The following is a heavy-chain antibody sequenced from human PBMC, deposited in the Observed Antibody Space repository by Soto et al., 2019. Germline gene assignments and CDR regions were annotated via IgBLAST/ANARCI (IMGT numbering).Heavy chain of an antibody. CDR2: ISGSGGST. V-gene: IGHV3-23*01. D-gene: IGHD4-17*01. J-gene: IGHJ5*02. CDR1: GFTFSSYA. CDR3: APGILYGENWFDP. Sequence: EVQLLESGGGLVQPGGSLRLSCAASGFTFSSYAMSWVRQAPGRGLEWVSAISGSGGSTYYADSVKGRFTISRDNSKNTLYLQMNSLRAEDTAVYYCAPGILYGENWFDPWGQGTLVTVSS.